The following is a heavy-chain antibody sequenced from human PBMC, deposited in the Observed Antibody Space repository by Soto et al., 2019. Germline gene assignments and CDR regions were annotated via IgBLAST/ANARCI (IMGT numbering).Heavy chain of an antibody. CDR3: ARDSLGTETTAWLDP. J-gene: IGHJ5*02. D-gene: IGHD1-1*01. Sequence: QVQLVQSGAEVKKPGASVKVSCKASGYTFTNYGISWVRQAPGQGLEWMGWISAYNGDTNYAQKAQGRVTMTTDTSASTAYMELRSLRSDDTAMYYCARDSLGTETTAWLDPWGQGTLVTVSS. CDR2: ISAYNGDT. V-gene: IGHV1-18*04. CDR1: GYTFTNYG.